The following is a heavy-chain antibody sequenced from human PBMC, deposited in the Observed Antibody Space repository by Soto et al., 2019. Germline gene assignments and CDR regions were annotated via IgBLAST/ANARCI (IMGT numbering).Heavy chain of an antibody. V-gene: IGHV3-23*01. CDR3: AKASGDSYPESRVSDY. J-gene: IGHJ4*02. CDR1: GFTFSNYA. Sequence: HPGGSLRLSCAASGFTFSNYAMNWVRQAPGRGLELVSVINDNGGSTLYTDSVKGRFTVSRDNSRNTLYLQMNSLRAEDTAIYYCAKASGDSYPESRVSDYWGQGTLVTVSS. CDR2: INDNGGST. D-gene: IGHD1-26*01.